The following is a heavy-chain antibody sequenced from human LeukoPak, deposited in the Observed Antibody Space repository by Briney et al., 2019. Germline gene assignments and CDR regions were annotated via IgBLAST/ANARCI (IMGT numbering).Heavy chain of an antibody. J-gene: IGHJ6*04. D-gene: IGHD2-2*01. Sequence: GRSLRLSCAASGFTFSSYAMHWVRQAPGKGLEWVAVISYDGSNKYYADSVKGRFTISRDNSKNTLYLQMNSLRAEDTAVYYCARALSYQLLYYYYGMDVWGKGTTVTVSS. CDR1: GFTFSSYA. CDR2: ISYDGSNK. CDR3: ARALSYQLLYYYYGMDV. V-gene: IGHV3-30*04.